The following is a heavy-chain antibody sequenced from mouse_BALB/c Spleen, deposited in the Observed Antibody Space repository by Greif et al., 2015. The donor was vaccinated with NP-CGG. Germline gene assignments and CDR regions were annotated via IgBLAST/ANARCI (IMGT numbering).Heavy chain of an antibody. CDR1: GYTFTSYW. CDR3: ARRDSSGYGY. J-gene: IGHJ2*01. V-gene: IGHV1-7*01. D-gene: IGHD3-2*01. Sequence: QVQLQQSGAELAKPGASVKMSCKASGYTFTSYWMHWVKQRPGQGLEWIGYINPSTGYTEYNQKFKDKATLTADKSSSTAYMQLSSLTSEDSTVYYCARRDSSGYGYWGQGTTLTVSP. CDR2: INPSTGYT.